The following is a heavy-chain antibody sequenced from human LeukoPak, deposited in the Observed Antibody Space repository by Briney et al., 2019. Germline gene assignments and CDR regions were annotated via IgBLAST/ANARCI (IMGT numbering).Heavy chain of an antibody. CDR3: ARDHRGYSYGLCDH. CDR2: IYYSGST. V-gene: IGHV4-59*01. CDR1: GGSISSYY. J-gene: IGHJ4*02. D-gene: IGHD5-18*01. Sequence: ASETLSLTCTVSGGSISSYYWSWIRQPPGKGLEWIGHIYYSGSTNYNPSLKSRVTISLDSSKNQFSLKMTSVTAADTAVYYCARDHRGYSYGLCDHWGQGTLVTVSS.